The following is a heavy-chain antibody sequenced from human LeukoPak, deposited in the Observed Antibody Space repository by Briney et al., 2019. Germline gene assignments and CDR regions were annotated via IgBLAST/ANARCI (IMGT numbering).Heavy chain of an antibody. Sequence: GGSLRLSCAASGFTFGSYGMSWVRQAPGKGLEWVSFITPNADRTSYADSVEGRFTISRDNPRNTLYMQMNSLRDEDTAVYYCAVMHGYYDGSGYWVQWGQGTLVTVSS. CDR1: GFTFGSYG. CDR2: ITPNADRT. D-gene: IGHD3-22*01. CDR3: AVMHGYYDGSGYWVQ. J-gene: IGHJ1*01. V-gene: IGHV3-23*01.